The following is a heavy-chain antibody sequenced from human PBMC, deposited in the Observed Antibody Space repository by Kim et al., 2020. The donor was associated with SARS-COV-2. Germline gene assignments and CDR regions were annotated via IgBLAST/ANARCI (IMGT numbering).Heavy chain of an antibody. D-gene: IGHD1-1*01. CDR2: ISSSSSYI. Sequence: GGSLRLSCAASGFTFSSYSMNWVRQAPGKGLEWVSSISSSSSYIYYADSVKGRLTISRDNAKNSLYLQMNSLRAEDTAVYYCARDTDWKGSFWGQGTLVTVSS. J-gene: IGHJ4*02. CDR1: GFTFSSYS. V-gene: IGHV3-21*01. CDR3: ARDTDWKGSF.